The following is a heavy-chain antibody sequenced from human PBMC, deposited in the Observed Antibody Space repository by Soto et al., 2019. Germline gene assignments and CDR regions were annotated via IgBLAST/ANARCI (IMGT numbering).Heavy chain of an antibody. Sequence: PGGSLRLSCPASGFTFSSYWMSWVRQAPGKGLEWVANIKQDGSEKYYVDSVKDRFTISRDNAKNSLYLQMNSLRAEDTAVYYCARADPAGYCSSTSCPYGMEVWGQGTTVTVSS. CDR3: ARADPAGYCSSTSCPYGMEV. CDR2: IKQDGSEK. J-gene: IGHJ6*02. D-gene: IGHD2-2*01. CDR1: GFTFSSYW. V-gene: IGHV3-7*05.